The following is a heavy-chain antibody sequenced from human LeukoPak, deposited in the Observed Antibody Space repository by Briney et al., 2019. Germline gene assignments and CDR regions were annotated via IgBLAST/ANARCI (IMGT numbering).Heavy chain of an antibody. Sequence: SETLSLTCAVYGGSFSGYYWSWIRQPPGKGLEWIGEINHSGSTNYNPSLKSRVTISLDTSKNQFSLKLSSVTAADTAVYYCAGHHPRNTVDFWGQGTLVTVP. CDR3: AGHHPRNTVDF. J-gene: IGHJ4*02. D-gene: IGHD2/OR15-2a*01. CDR1: GGSFSGYY. V-gene: IGHV4-34*01. CDR2: INHSGST.